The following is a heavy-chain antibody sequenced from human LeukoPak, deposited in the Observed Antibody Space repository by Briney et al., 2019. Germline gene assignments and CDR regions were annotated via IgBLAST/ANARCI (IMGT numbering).Heavy chain of an antibody. J-gene: IGHJ6*03. Sequence: GASVKVSCKASGGTFSSYAIGWVRQAPGQGLEWMGGIIPIFGTANHAQKFQGRVTITTDESTSTAYMELSSLRSEDTAVYYCARGGGYVNDYYMDVWGKGTTVTVSS. CDR3: ARGGGYVNDYYMDV. D-gene: IGHD5-12*01. CDR2: IIPIFGTA. CDR1: GGTFSSYA. V-gene: IGHV1-69*05.